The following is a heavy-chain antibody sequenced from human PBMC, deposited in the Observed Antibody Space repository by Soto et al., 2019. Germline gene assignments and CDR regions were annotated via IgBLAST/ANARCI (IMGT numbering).Heavy chain of an antibody. V-gene: IGHV3-30-3*01. CDR2: ISYDGNTQ. CDR1: GFALSSYS. Sequence: PGGSLRLSCAASGFALSSYSIHWVRQAPGKGLDWVAVISYDGNTQFYGDSVKGHFIVSRDNSRNTLYLQLNNLQAEDTAVYYCAKVSRPSRISTPDFDYWGQGTLVTVSS. J-gene: IGHJ4*02. CDR3: AKVSRPSRISTPDFDY.